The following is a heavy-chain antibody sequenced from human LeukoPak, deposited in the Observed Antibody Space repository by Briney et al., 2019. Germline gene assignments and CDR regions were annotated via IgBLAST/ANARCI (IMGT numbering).Heavy chain of an antibody. CDR2: IYSGGST. J-gene: IGHJ4*02. D-gene: IGHD3-3*01. V-gene: IGHV3-53*04. Sequence: PGGSLRLSCAASGFTVSSNYMSWVRQAPGKGLEWVSVIYSGGSTYYADSVKGRFTISRHNSKNTLYLQMNSLRAEDTAVYYCARDPQNDFWSGYYDYWGQGTLVTVSS. CDR3: ARDPQNDFWSGYYDY. CDR1: GFTVSSNY.